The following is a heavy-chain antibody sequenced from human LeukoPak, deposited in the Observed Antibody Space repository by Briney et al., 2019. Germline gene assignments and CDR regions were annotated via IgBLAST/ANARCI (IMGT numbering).Heavy chain of an antibody. CDR2: ISGTGGST. J-gene: IGHJ4*02. V-gene: IGHV3-23*01. CDR3: ATHERSTWYGDLDC. Sequence: GGSLRLSCAASGFTFSSYAMSWVRQAPGKGLERVSTISGTGGSTYYADSVKGQFTISRDNSKNTLYLQMNSLRAEDTAVYYCATHERSTWYGDLDCWGQGTLITVSS. CDR1: GFTFSSYA. D-gene: IGHD6-13*01.